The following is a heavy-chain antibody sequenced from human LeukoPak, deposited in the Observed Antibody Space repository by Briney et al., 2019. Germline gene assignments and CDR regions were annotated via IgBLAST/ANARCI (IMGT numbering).Heavy chain of an antibody. V-gene: IGHV3-48*03. CDR2: ISSGGSTI. J-gene: IGHJ3*02. Sequence: GGSLRLSCAASGSTFSSYEMNWVRQAPGKGLEWVSYISSGGSTIYYADSVKGRFTISRDNAKNSLYLQVNSLRAEDTAVYYCARGHLSLTGSDAFDIWGQGTMVTVSS. D-gene: IGHD3-10*01. CDR3: ARGHLSLTGSDAFDI. CDR1: GSTFSSYE.